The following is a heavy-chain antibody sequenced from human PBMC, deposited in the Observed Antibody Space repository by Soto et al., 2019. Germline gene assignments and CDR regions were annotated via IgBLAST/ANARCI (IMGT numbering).Heavy chain of an antibody. Sequence: QVQLVESGGGVVQPGRSRRLSCAASGFTFNTYPMHWVRQAPGKGLEWVALISHDGSKKYYADSVKCRFTISRDNSENTLYLQLNNLRAEDTAVYYCARWTYYYDSGGYRWGQGTLVTVSS. CDR3: ARWTYYYDSGGYR. J-gene: IGHJ4*02. CDR1: GFTFNTYP. CDR2: ISHDGSKK. V-gene: IGHV3-30-3*01. D-gene: IGHD3-22*01.